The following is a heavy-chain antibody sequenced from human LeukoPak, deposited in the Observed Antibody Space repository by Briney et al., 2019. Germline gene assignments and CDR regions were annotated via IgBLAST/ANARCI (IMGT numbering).Heavy chain of an antibody. CDR3: AREVAMVRGVIGAFDI. J-gene: IGHJ3*02. V-gene: IGHV4-59*01. D-gene: IGHD3-10*01. CDR2: IYYSGST. CDR1: GGSISSYY. Sequence: SETLSLTCTVSGGSISSYYWSWIRQPPGKGLEWIGYIYYSGSTNYNPSLKSRVTISVDTSKNQFSLKLSSVTAADTAVYYCAREVAMVRGVIGAFDIWGQGTMVTVSS.